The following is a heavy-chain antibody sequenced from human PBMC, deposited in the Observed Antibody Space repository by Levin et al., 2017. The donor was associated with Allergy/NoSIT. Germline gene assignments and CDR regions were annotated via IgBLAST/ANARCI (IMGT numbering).Heavy chain of an antibody. J-gene: IGHJ5*02. Sequence: ASVKVSCKASGYTFTNYGVSWVRQFPGQGLEWMGWISGYNRNTNYPQKLQGRVTLTIDTSTTTVFMELRGLTSDDTAVYYCARDGVYDFRSPHYWGYFDLWGQGTLVTVSS. CDR2: ISGYNRNT. V-gene: IGHV1-18*01. D-gene: IGHD3/OR15-3a*01. CDR1: GYTFTNYG. CDR3: ARDGVYDFRSPHYWGYFDL.